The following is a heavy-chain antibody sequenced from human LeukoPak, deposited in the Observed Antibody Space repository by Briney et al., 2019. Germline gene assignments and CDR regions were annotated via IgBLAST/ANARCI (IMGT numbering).Heavy chain of an antibody. CDR3: ARGYDILTGPFRYYYYYMDV. D-gene: IGHD3-9*01. V-gene: IGHV1-8*01. Sequence: ASVKVSSKASGYTFTSYDINWVRQATGQGLEWMGWMNPNSGNTGYAQKFQGRVTMTRNTSISTAYMELSSLRSEDTAVYYCARGYDILTGPFRYYYYYMDVWGKGTTVTVSS. CDR1: GYTFTSYD. J-gene: IGHJ6*03. CDR2: MNPNSGNT.